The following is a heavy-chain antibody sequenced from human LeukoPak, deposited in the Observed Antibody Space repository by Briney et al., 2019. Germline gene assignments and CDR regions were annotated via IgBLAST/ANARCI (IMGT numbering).Heavy chain of an antibody. Sequence: SETLSLTCTVSGGSISGYYWSWIRQHPGKGLEWIGYIYYSGSTYYNPSLKSRVTISVDTSKNQFSLKLSSVTAADTAVYYCARDARGKLDYWGQGTLVTVSS. J-gene: IGHJ4*02. V-gene: IGHV4-31*03. D-gene: IGHD1-1*01. CDR3: ARDARGKLDY. CDR1: GGSISGYY. CDR2: IYYSGST.